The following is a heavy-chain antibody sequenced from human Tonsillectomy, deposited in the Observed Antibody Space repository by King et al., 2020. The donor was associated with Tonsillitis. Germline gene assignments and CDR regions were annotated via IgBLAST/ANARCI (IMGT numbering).Heavy chain of an antibody. Sequence: QLQESGPGLVRPSETLSVSCTVSGGSISSYYWSWIRQPPGKGLEWIGYVYYSGSTNYSPSLQSRVTISVDTSKNQLSLKLSSVTAANTAVYYCARGGYCSGGICYWYFDLWGRGTLVTVSS. CDR2: VYYSGST. J-gene: IGHJ2*01. D-gene: IGHD2-15*01. V-gene: IGHV4-59*01. CDR3: ARGGYCSGGICYWYFDL. CDR1: GGSISSYY.